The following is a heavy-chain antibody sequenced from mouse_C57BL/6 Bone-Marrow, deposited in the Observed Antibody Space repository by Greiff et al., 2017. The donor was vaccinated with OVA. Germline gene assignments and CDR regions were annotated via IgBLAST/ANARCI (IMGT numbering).Heavy chain of an antibody. Sequence: VQLQQSGAELVRPGASVTLSCKASGYTFTDYEMHWVKQTPVHGLEWIGAIDPETGGTAYNQKFKGKAILTADKSSSTAYMELRSLTSEDSAVYYCTRWCYGSSYLDYWGQGTTLTVSS. CDR2: IDPETGGT. V-gene: IGHV1-15*01. J-gene: IGHJ2*01. CDR1: GYTFTDYE. D-gene: IGHD1-1*01. CDR3: TRWCYGSSYLDY.